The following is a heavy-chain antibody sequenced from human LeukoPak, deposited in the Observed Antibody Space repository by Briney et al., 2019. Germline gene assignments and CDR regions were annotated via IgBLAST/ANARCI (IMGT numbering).Heavy chain of an antibody. Sequence: ASVKVSCKASGYTFTSYYMHWVRQAPGQGLEWMGIINPSGGSTSYAQKFQGRVTMTRDTSTSIVYMELSSLRSEDTAVYYCARSLYCSSTSCYLPDHWGQGTLVTVSS. V-gene: IGHV1-46*01. CDR2: INPSGGST. J-gene: IGHJ5*02. CDR3: ARSLYCSSTSCYLPDH. CDR1: GYTFTSYY. D-gene: IGHD2-2*01.